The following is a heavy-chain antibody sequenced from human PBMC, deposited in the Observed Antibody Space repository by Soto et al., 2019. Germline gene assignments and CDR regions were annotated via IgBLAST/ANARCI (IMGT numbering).Heavy chain of an antibody. J-gene: IGHJ3*02. CDR2: INAGNGNT. D-gene: IGHD2-8*01. Sequence: GSSVKVSCKTSGYTFSNYAMHWLRQSPGQRLEWMGWINAGNGNTKYSHNFKGRVAITSDTSANTAYLELSSLRSEDTAVYYCARDQDVDSTMLHAFNIWGQGTMVNV. CDR3: ARDQDVDSTMLHAFNI. V-gene: IGHV1-3*01. CDR1: GYTFSNYA.